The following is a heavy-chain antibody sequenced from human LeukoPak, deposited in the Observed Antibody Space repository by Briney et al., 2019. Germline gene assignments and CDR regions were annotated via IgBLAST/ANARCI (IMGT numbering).Heavy chain of an antibody. CDR1: GFTFSRFW. CDR3: PRVRVHDDFWSGYS. V-gene: IGHV3-74*01. Sequence: GGSLRLSCAASGFTFSRFWMHWVRQAPGKGLVWMSQIKSDGTSTNYADSVKGRFTISRDNAKNTLYLQMNSLRVEATPVYYWPRVRVHDDFWSGYSWGHGTLVTVSS. CDR2: IKSDGTST. D-gene: IGHD3-3*01. J-gene: IGHJ4*01.